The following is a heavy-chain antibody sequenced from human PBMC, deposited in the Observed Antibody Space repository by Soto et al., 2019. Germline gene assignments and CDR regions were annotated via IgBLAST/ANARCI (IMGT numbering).Heavy chain of an antibody. V-gene: IGHV3-23*01. D-gene: IGHD6-6*01. Sequence: GGSLRLSCAASGFTFSSYAMSWVRQAPGKGLEWVSAISGSGGSTYYAVSVKGRFTIARDNSKNTLYLQMNSLRAEDTAVYYCAKKGKYHDAFDIWGQGTMVTVSS. CDR1: GFTFSSYA. J-gene: IGHJ3*02. CDR2: ISGSGGST. CDR3: AKKGKYHDAFDI.